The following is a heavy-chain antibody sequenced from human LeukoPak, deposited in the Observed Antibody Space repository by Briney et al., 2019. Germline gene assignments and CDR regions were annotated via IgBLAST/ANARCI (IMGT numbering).Heavy chain of an antibody. Sequence: PGGSLRLSCAASGFAFTNYVLSWVRQAPGKGLEWVAAISGTYRSTYSADSVKGRFTISKANSNNRLYLRMTSLKAEDTAVYYCAKDLSEGSRGTYGMDVWGQGTTVTVSS. D-gene: IGHD3-10*01. CDR3: AKDLSEGSRGTYGMDV. V-gene: IGHV3-23*01. CDR1: GFAFTNYV. CDR2: ISGTYRST. J-gene: IGHJ6*02.